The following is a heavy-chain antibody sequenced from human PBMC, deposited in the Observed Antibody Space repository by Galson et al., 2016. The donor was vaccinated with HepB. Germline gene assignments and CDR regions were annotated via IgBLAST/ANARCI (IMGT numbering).Heavy chain of an antibody. CDR3: ARGKASRRAPGDY. CDR2: ISHSGST. J-gene: IGHJ4*02. V-gene: IGHV4-34*01. CDR1: GGSFSDYY. Sequence: SETLSLTCAVYGGSFSDYYWTWIRQPPGKGLEWIGEISHSGSTNYNPSLKSRVTISVDTSKKQFSLHLTSVTAAATGVYYCARGKASRRAPGDYWGQGTLVTVSS.